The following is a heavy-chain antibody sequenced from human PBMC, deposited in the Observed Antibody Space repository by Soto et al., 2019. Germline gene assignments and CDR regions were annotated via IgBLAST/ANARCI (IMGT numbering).Heavy chain of an antibody. J-gene: IGHJ4*02. CDR2: INLNSGGT. CDR1: GYTFTGYY. CDR3: AAGAPLLN. V-gene: IGHV1-2*02. Sequence: ASVKVSCKASGYTFTGYYMHWVRQAPGQGLEWIGWINLNSGGTNYAQKFQGRATITRDMSTSTAYMELSRLRSEDTAVYYCAAGAPLLNWGQGTLVTVSS.